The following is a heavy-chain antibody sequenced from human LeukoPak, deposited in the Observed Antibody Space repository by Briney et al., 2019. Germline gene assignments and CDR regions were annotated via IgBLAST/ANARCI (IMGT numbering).Heavy chain of an antibody. CDR2: ISSSSSTI. D-gene: IGHD3-10*01. V-gene: IGHV3-48*01. CDR1: GFTFSSYS. Sequence: PGGSLRLSCAASGFTFSSYSMNWVRQAPGKGLEWVPYISSSSSTIYYADSVKGRFTISRDNAKNSLYLQMNSLRAEDTAVYYCARGKRMVRGVIIPPIDYWGQGTLVTVSS. J-gene: IGHJ4*02. CDR3: ARGKRMVRGVIIPPIDY.